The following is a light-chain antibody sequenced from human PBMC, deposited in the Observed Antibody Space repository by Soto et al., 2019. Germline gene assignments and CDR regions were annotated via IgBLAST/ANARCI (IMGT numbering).Light chain of an antibody. CDR3: CSYAGSSTVL. J-gene: IGLJ2*01. Sequence: QSALTQPPSASGSPGQSVSISCSGGSSDVGGSKYVSWYQQFPGKAPKLIIYEGNKRPSGASNRFSGSKSGNTASLTISGLQAEDEADYYCCSYAGSSTVLFGGGTKLTVL. V-gene: IGLV2-23*01. CDR1: SSDVGGSKY. CDR2: EGN.